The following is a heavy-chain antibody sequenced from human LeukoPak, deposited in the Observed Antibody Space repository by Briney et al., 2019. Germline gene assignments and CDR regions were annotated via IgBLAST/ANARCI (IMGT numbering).Heavy chain of an antibody. CDR2: LDPGHGEK. D-gene: IGHD3-22*01. CDR1: GYRLADVY. CDR3: VTYYGGDTAFDY. Sequence: GASVKVSCRVSGYRLADVYIHWVRQAPGPGLEWMGGLDPGHGEKLYAQKFQGRVSMTEDTSTDTAFMELSSLRSEDTAIYYCVTYYGGDTAFDYWGQGTLVTVSS. J-gene: IGHJ4*02. V-gene: IGHV1-24*01.